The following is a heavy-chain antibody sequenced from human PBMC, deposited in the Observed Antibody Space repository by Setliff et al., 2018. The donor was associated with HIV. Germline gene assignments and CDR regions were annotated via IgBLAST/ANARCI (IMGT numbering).Heavy chain of an antibody. Sequence: SETLSLTCAVYGAPFNGYYWAWIRQSPAKGLEWIGEIYHSGIVNYNPSLQSRVTISTDTSKTQFSLRLNSVTVADTAVYYCARVRLRVPPSIFDYWGTGSLVTVSS. J-gene: IGHJ4*02. CDR2: IYHSGIV. CDR3: ARVRLRVPPSIFDY. D-gene: IGHD2-2*01. CDR1: GAPFNGYY. V-gene: IGHV4-34*01.